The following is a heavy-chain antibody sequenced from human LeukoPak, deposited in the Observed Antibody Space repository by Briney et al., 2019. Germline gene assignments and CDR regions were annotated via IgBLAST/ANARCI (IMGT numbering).Heavy chain of an antibody. CDR1: GFTFSRYW. D-gene: IGHD5-18*01. Sequence: GGSLRLSCAASGFTFSRYWMSWVRQAPGKGLEWVANIKEDGGEKFHVDSVKGRFTISRDNAKKSLYLQMNSLRAEDTAVFYCATLPNYSYGHPYYFDYWGQGTLVTVSS. CDR3: ATLPNYSYGHPYYFDY. J-gene: IGHJ4*02. V-gene: IGHV3-7*03. CDR2: IKEDGGEK.